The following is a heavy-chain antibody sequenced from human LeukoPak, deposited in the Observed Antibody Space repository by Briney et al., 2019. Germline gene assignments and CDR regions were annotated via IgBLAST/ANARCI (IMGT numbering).Heavy chain of an antibody. D-gene: IGHD3-3*01. J-gene: IGHJ4*02. V-gene: IGHV4-38-2*01. CDR1: GYSISSGYY. CDR3: ARHSGLRFLEWENYFDY. Sequence: SETLSLTCAVSGYSISSGYYWCWIRQPPGKGLEWIGSIFHSGSTYYNPSLKSRVTISVDTSKNQFSLKLSSVTGADTAVYYCARHSGLRFLEWENYFDYWGQGTLVTVSS. CDR2: IFHSGST.